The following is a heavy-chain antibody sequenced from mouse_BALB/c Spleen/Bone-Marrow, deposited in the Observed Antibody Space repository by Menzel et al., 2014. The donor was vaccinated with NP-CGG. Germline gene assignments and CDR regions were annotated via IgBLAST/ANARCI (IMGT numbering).Heavy chain of an antibody. CDR3: ARGRTTVVSDY. D-gene: IGHD1-1*01. J-gene: IGHJ2*01. CDR1: GYTFTNYW. CDR2: IEPSDSYT. Sequence: QVHVKQSGAEVVKPGASVKVSCKASGYTFTNYWMQWVKQRPGQGLEWIGEIEPSDSYTNYNQDFKGKATLTVDKSSSTAYMQLSSLTSEDSAVYYCARGRTTVVSDYWGQGTPLTVSS. V-gene: IGHV1-69*02.